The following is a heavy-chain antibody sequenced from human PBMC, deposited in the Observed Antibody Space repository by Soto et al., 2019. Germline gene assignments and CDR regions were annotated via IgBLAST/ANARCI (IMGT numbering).Heavy chain of an antibody. D-gene: IGHD6-6*01. CDR3: TCWIAARCS. CDR1: GFTLSDHY. Sequence: EVQLVESGGDLVQPGGSLRLSCAASGFTLSDHYMDWVRQAPGKGLEWVARTKNRSQRYTIEYAASVKGRFTISRDDSKNSLFLQMNSRKSDVTAVYYCTCWIAARCSWGQGTRVSVAS. J-gene: IGHJ4*02. CDR2: TKNRSQRYTI. V-gene: IGHV3-72*01.